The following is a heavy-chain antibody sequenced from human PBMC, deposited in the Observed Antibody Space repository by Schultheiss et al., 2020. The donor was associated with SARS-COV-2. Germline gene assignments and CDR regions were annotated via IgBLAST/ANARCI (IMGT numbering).Heavy chain of an antibody. V-gene: IGHV4-59*12. CDR3: ARLYYYDSSGYYP. J-gene: IGHJ5*02. Sequence: SETLSLTCTVSGGSISNYLWSWIRQPPGKGLEYIGYVYYNGSTKYNPSLKSRVTMSVDTSKNQFSLKLSSVTAADTAVYYCARLYYYDSSGYYPWGQGTLVTVSS. D-gene: IGHD3-22*01. CDR2: VYYNGST. CDR1: GGSISNYL.